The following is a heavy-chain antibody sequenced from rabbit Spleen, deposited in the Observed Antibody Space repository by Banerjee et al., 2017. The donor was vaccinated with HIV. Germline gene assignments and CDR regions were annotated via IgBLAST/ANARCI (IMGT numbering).Heavy chain of an antibody. CDR3: ARGPPYAGYAGYGYVYLNL. Sequence: QEQLVESGGGLVQPEGSLTLTCTASGFSFSSIYYMCWVRQAPGKGLEWIGCIYIGSGSTYYASWAKGRFTISSHNAQNTLYLQLNSLTAADTATYFCARGPPYAGYAGYGYVYLNLWGQGTLVTVS. J-gene: IGHJ4*01. D-gene: IGHD6-1*01. V-gene: IGHV1S45*01. CDR2: IYIGSGST. CDR1: GFSFSSIYY.